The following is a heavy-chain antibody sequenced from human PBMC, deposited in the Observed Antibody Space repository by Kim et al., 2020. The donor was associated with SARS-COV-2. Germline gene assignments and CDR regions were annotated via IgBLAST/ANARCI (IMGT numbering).Heavy chain of an antibody. CDR2: INPNNGGT. J-gene: IGHJ4*02. V-gene: IGHV1-2*02. CDR3: ARAVFSVYDFGLPGY. Sequence: ASVKVSCRPSGYTVTNYYIHWVRQAPGQGLEWMGWINPNNGGTYYAQNFEGRVSMTRDLYITTVYMELNRLTSDDTALYFCARAVFSVYDFGLPGYWGQG. D-gene: IGHD3-3*01. CDR1: GYTVTNYY.